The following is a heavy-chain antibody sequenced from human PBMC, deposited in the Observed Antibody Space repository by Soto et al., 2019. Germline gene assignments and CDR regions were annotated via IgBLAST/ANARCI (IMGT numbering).Heavy chain of an antibody. D-gene: IGHD3-10*01. CDR3: ARPLFGRGNWFDP. CDR1: GASFSPNY. Sequence: SETLSLTCTVSGASFSPNYWAWIRQPPGKGLEWIGYIYYAGTTRYNPSLESRVTISVDTSKNQFSLKLSSVTAADTAVYYCARPLFGRGNWFDPWGQGTLVTVSS. CDR2: IYYAGTT. J-gene: IGHJ5*02. V-gene: IGHV4-59*01.